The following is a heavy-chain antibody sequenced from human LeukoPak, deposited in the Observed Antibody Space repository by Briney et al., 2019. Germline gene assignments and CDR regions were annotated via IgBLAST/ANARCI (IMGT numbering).Heavy chain of an antibody. V-gene: IGHV4-34*01. J-gene: IGHJ4*02. Sequence: SETLSLTCAVYGGSFGGYYWSWIRQPPGKGLEWIGEINHSGSTNHNPSLKSRVTISVDTSKNQFSLKLSSVTAADTAVYYCARRGYCSGGSCYVSYWGQGTLVTVSS. CDR1: GGSFGGYY. D-gene: IGHD2-15*01. CDR3: ARRGYCSGGSCYVSY. CDR2: INHSGST.